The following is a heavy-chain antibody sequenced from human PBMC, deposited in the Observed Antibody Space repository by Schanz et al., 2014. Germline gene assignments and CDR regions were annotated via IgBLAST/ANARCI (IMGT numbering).Heavy chain of an antibody. CDR1: GFSLSSYN. Sequence: VQLVESGGGLVKPGESLRLSCAASGFSLSSYNMNWVRQAPGKGLEWVSSISSSSSYIYYADSVQGRFTISRDNAKNSLYLQVNSLRAEDTAVYYCARLGKSNWGEGDYWYFDLWGRGTLVTVSS. V-gene: IGHV3-21*04. CDR2: ISSSSSYI. J-gene: IGHJ2*01. CDR3: ARLGKSNWGEGDYWYFDL. D-gene: IGHD7-27*01.